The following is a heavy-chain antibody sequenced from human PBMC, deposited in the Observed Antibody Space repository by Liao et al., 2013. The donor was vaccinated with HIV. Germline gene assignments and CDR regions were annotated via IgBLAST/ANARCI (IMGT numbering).Heavy chain of an antibody. CDR2: IYTSGST. D-gene: IGHD2/OR15-2a*01. CDR1: GGSIIGYY. CDR3: ARVKIYLSNAFDI. J-gene: IGHJ3*02. V-gene: IGHV4-4*07. Sequence: QVQLQESGPGLVKPSETLSLTCTVSGGSIIGYYWSWIRQPAGKGLEWIGRIYTSGSTNYNPSLKSRVTISVDTSKNQFSLKLSSVTAADTAVYYCARVKIYLSNAFDIWGQGTMVTVSS.